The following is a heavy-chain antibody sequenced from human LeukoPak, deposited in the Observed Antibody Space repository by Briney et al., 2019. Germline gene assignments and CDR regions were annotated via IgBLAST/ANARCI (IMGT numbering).Heavy chain of an antibody. V-gene: IGHV3-74*01. CDR3: GREDRIVLGNDALDI. Sequence: GGSLRLSCAASGFTFSSYAMSWVRQAPGKGLVWVSRISSDGRTTSYADSVKGRFTISRDNAKNTLSLQMNSLRGEDTAVYYCGREDRIVLGNDALDIWGQGTMVTVSS. CDR2: ISSDGRTT. J-gene: IGHJ3*02. D-gene: IGHD2-2*01. CDR1: GFTFSSYA.